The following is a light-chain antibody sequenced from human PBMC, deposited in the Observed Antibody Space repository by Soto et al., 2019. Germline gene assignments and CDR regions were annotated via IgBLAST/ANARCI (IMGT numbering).Light chain of an antibody. V-gene: IGKV3-20*01. J-gene: IGKJ1*01. Sequence: EIVLTQSPATLSLSPGERATLSCRASQSVSSSLAWYQQKPGQAPRLLIYDASSRASGIPDRFSGSGSGTDFTLTISRLEPEDFAVYYCQQYGTSPEWTFGQGTKVDIK. CDR2: DAS. CDR3: QQYGTSPEWT. CDR1: QSVSSS.